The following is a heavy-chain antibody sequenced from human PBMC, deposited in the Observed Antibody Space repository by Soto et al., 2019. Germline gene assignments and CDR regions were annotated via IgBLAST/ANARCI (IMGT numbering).Heavy chain of an antibody. V-gene: IGHV4-30-2*01. CDR1: GGSISSGGYS. CDR2: IYHSGST. J-gene: IGHJ4*02. D-gene: IGHD3-16*01. CDR3: ARGPPHV. Sequence: PSETLSLTCAVSGGSISSGGYSWSWIRQPPGKGLECIGYIYHSGSTYYNPSLKSRVTISVDRSKNQFSLKLSSVTAADTAVYYGARGPPHVWGQGTLVTVSS.